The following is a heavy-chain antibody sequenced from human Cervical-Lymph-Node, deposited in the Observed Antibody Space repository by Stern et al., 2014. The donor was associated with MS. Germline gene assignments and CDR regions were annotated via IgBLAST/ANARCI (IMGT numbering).Heavy chain of an antibody. J-gene: IGHJ4*02. D-gene: IGHD6-19*01. Sequence: EVQLVESGAEVKKPGESLSISCKGSGYSFTHFWVGWVRQMPGKGLEWMGIIYPGDSDPRYSPSFQGQVTISADSPLNTAYLQWSSLKASDTAIYYCAIMRGDSGLHYWGQGTLVTVSS. V-gene: IGHV5-51*04. CDR2: IYPGDSDP. CDR1: GYSFTHFW. CDR3: AIMRGDSGLHY.